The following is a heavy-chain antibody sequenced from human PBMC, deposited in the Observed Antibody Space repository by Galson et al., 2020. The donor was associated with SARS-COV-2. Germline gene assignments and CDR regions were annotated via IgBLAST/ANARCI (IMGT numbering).Heavy chain of an antibody. CDR2: IYYSGST. D-gene: IGHD3-3*01. Sequence: SETLSLTCTVSGGSISSYYWSWIRQPPEKGLEWIGYIYYSGSTNYNPSLKSRVTISVDTSKNQFSLKLSSVTAADTAVYYCARAAQTYYDFWSGYYNAPHFDYWGQGTLVTVSS. J-gene: IGHJ4*02. CDR3: ARAAQTYYDFWSGYYNAPHFDY. V-gene: IGHV4-59*01. CDR1: GGSISSYY.